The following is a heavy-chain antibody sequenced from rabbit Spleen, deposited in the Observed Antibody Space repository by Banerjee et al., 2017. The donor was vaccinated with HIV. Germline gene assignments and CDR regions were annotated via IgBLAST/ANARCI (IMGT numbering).Heavy chain of an antibody. CDR3: VRDQAGDADYGPYYLNL. CDR2: IYAGSSGSS. V-gene: IGHV1S40*01. J-gene: IGHJ4*01. CDR1: GFSFSSSKY. Sequence: QSLEESGGDLVKPGASLTLTCTASGFSFSSSKYMCWVRQAPAKGLEWIVCIYAGSSGSSYYASWAKGRFTISKTSSTTVTLQMPSLTAADAAAYFCVRDQAGDADYGPYYLNLWGQGTLVTVS. D-gene: IGHD2-1*01.